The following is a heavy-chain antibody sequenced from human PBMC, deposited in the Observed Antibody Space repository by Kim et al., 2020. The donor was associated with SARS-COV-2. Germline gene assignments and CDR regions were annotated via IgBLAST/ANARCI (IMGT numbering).Heavy chain of an antibody. Sequence: ASVKVSCKASGYTFTSYYMHWVRQAPGQGLEWMGIINPSGGSTSYAQKFQGRVTMTRDTSTSTVYMELSSLRSEDTAVYYCARGGYCSSTSCYDWFDPWGQGTLVTVSS. D-gene: IGHD2-2*01. CDR2: INPSGGST. CDR1: GYTFTSYY. V-gene: IGHV1-46*01. CDR3: ARGGYCSSTSCYDWFDP. J-gene: IGHJ5*02.